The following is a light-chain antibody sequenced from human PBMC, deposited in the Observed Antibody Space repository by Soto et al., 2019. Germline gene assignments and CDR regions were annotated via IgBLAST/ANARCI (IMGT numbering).Light chain of an antibody. Sequence: DIQMTQSPSTLSASVGDRVTLTCRASQSISSWLAWYQQKPGTAPKLLIHDASSLESGVPSRFSGSGSGTEFTLTITSLQPDDFATYYCQQYNSYPWTFGQGTKV. CDR3: QQYNSYPWT. J-gene: IGKJ1*01. CDR1: QSISSW. CDR2: DAS. V-gene: IGKV1-5*01.